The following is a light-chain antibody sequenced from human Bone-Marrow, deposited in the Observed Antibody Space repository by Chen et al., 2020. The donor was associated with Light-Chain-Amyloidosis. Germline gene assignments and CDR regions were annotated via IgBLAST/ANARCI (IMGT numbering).Light chain of an antibody. CDR2: RDT. CDR3: QSADSSCTYEVI. J-gene: IGLJ2*01. V-gene: IGLV3-25*03. CDR1: ALPTKY. Sequence: SYELTQPPSVSVSPGQTARITCSGTALPTKYAYWYQQKPGQAPVLVIHRDTERPSGISERFSGSSSGTTATLTISGVQAEDEADYHCQSADSSCTYEVIFGGGTKLTVL.